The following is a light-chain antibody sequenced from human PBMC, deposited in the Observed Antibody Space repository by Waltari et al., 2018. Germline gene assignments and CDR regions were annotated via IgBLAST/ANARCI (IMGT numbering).Light chain of an antibody. CDR1: PSVSSSY. Sequence: EIVLTQSPGTLSLSPGERATLSCRASPSVSSSYLARYQQKPGQAPRVLIHGASNRATGIPDRFSGSGSGTDFTLTISRLEPEDFSVYYCQQYGSSPWTFGQGTKVEIK. J-gene: IGKJ1*01. CDR3: QQYGSSPWT. CDR2: GAS. V-gene: IGKV3-20*01.